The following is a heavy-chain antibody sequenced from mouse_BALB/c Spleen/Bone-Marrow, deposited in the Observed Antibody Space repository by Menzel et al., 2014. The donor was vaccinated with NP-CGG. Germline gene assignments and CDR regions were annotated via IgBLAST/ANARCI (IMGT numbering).Heavy chain of an antibody. V-gene: IGHV5-4*02. CDR2: ISDGGTYT. Sequence: EVQVVESGGGLVKPGGSLKLSCAASGSTFSDYYMYWVRQTPEKRLEWVATISDGGTYTYYPDSVRGRFTISRDNAKNNLYLQMSSLKSEDTAMYYCAGTWEAMDYWGQGTSVTVSS. D-gene: IGHD3-3*01. J-gene: IGHJ4*01. CDR3: AGTWEAMDY. CDR1: GSTFSDYY.